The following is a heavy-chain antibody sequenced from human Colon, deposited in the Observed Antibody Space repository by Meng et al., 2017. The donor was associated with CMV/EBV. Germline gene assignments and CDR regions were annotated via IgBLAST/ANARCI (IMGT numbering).Heavy chain of an antibody. V-gene: IGHV6-1*01. CDR3: ARLSGYGQIDF. D-gene: IGHD5-18*01. CDR2: TYYRSKWFY. Sequence: ISGDSVTSNGASWDWFRQSPWRGFEWLRKTYYRSKWFYEFAISVKSRMTINPDTSENHFSLQLNSVTADDTAVYYCARLSGYGQIDFWGQGLLVTVSS. J-gene: IGHJ4*02. CDR1: GDSVTSNGAS.